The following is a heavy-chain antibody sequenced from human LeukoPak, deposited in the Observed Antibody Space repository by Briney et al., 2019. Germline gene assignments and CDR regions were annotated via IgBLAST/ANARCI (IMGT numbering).Heavy chain of an antibody. CDR2: IYSDGST. D-gene: IGHD6-13*01. CDR1: GFTVNSNY. CDR3: ARAGSSSKQYYFDS. V-gene: IGHV3-53*01. Sequence: GGSLRLSCAASGFTVNSNYMSWVRQAPGKGLEWVSVIYSDGSTYYADSVKGRFTISRDNPKNTLYLQMNSLRAEDTAVYYCARAGSSSKQYYFDSWGQGTLVTVSS. J-gene: IGHJ4*02.